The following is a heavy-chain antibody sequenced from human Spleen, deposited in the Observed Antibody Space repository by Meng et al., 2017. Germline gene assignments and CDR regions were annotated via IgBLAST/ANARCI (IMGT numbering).Heavy chain of an antibody. D-gene: IGHD3-10*01. J-gene: IGHJ6*02. Sequence: SETLSLTCTVSGGSISSGYYYWSWIRQPAGKGLEWIGRIYSSGSTNYNPSLKSRVTISLDTSKNQFSLKLSSVTAADRAVYYCARGHFYGSAYGLDVWGRGTTVTVSS. CDR1: GGSISSGYYY. CDR3: ARGHFYGSAYGLDV. CDR2: IYSSGST. V-gene: IGHV4-61*02.